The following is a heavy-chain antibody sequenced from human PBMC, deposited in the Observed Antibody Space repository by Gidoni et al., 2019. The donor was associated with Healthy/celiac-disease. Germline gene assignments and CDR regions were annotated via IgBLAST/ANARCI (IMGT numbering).Heavy chain of an antibody. J-gene: IGHJ6*02. Sequence: QVQLQESGPGLVKPSETLSLTCAVSGYSISRGYYWGWIRQPPGKGLAWIGSIYHSGSTYYNPSLKSRVTISVDTSKNQFSLKLSSVTAADTAVYYCAGKRGILWFGELSWYYGMDVWGQGTTVTVSS. D-gene: IGHD3-10*01. V-gene: IGHV4-38-2*01. CDR2: IYHSGST. CDR1: GYSISRGYY. CDR3: AGKRGILWFGELSWYYGMDV.